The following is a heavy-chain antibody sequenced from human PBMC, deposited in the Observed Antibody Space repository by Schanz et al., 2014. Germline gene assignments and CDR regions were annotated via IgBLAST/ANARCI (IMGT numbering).Heavy chain of an antibody. CDR3: AREQIMAAAGLVDY. V-gene: IGHV3-21*04. CDR2: ISSSGSYI. J-gene: IGHJ4*01. D-gene: IGHD6-13*01. CDR1: GFTISSYS. Sequence: EVHLVESGGGLVKRGGSLRLSCAASGFTISSYSMNWVRQAPGKGLEWVSSISSSGSYIYYADSVKGRFSISRDNAKNSRYRQMNSLRAEDTAVYYCAREQIMAAAGLVDYWGHGTLVDVSS.